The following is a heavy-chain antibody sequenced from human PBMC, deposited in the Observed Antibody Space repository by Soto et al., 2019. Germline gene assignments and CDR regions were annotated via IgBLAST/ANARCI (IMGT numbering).Heavy chain of an antibody. CDR2: INHSGST. CDR1: GGSFSCYY. J-gene: IGHJ6*02. D-gene: IGHD2-2*02. V-gene: IGHV4-34*01. Sequence: PSETLSLTCAVYGGSFSCYYWSWIRQPPGKGLEWIGEINHSGSTNYNPSLKSRVTISVDTSKNQFSLKLSSVTAADTAVYYCARGVPAAIAQDKNYYYYYGMDVWGQGTTVTVS. CDR3: ARGVPAAIAQDKNYYYYYGMDV.